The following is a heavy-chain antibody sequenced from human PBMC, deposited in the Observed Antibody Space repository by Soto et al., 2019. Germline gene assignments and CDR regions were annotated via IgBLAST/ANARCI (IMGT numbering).Heavy chain of an antibody. D-gene: IGHD4-17*01. Sequence: QVQLVESGGGVVQPGRSLRLSCAASGFTFSSYGMHWVRQAPGKGLEWVAVISYDGSNKYYADSVKGRFTISRDNSKNTLYLPMNSLRAEDTAVYYCAKDRFGYDYGDYFDYWGQGTLVTVSS. CDR3: AKDRFGYDYGDYFDY. CDR1: GFTFSSYG. V-gene: IGHV3-30*18. J-gene: IGHJ4*02. CDR2: ISYDGSNK.